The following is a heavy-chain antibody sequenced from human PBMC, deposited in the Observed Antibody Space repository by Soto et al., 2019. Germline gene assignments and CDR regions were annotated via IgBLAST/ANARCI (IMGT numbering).Heavy chain of an antibody. V-gene: IGHV4-31*03. D-gene: IGHD4-17*01. Sequence: QVQLQESGPGLVKPSQTLSLTCTVSGDSISSGGYYWNWIRQHPGKGLEWIGYIYYSGSTYYNPSLRSRVTISVDTSKKQFSPKLTSVTAADTAVYYCARADLTYGDYGLWYYDYWGQGTLVTVSS. CDR1: GDSISSGGYY. J-gene: IGHJ4*02. CDR2: IYYSGST. CDR3: ARADLTYGDYGLWYYDY.